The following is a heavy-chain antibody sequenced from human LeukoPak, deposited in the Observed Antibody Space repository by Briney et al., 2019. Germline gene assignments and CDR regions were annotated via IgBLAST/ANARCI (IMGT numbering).Heavy chain of an antibody. CDR2: ISGSGGST. V-gene: IGHV3-23*01. CDR3: AKSAYYYGSGSSSGDY. Sequence: GGSLRLSCAASGFTFSSYAMSWVRQAPGKGLEWVSAISGSGGSTYYADSVKGRFTISRDNSKNTLYLQMNSLRAEDTAVYYCAKSAYYYGSGSSSGDYWGQGTLVTVSS. D-gene: IGHD3-10*01. J-gene: IGHJ4*02. CDR1: GFTFSSYA.